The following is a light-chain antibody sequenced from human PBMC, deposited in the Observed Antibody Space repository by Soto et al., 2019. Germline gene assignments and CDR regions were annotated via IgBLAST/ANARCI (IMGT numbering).Light chain of an antibody. CDR2: AAS. V-gene: IGKV1-39*01. CDR1: QSISTY. J-gene: IGKJ5*01. CDR3: QQSYSTPQIT. Sequence: DIQMTQSPSSLSASVGDRVTITCRASQSISTYLNWYQQKPGKAPKLLIYAASSLQSGVPSRFTGSGSGTAFTLTIGSLQPEDFAAYFCQQSYSTPQITFGQVTRLEI.